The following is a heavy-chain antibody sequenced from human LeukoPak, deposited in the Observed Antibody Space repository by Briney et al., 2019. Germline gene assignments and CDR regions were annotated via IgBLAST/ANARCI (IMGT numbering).Heavy chain of an antibody. D-gene: IGHD1-26*01. CDR3: AKVISLGRVYYFDY. CDR1: GFTVSNNY. J-gene: IGHJ4*02. CDR2: VYDGDTT. Sequence: PGGSLRLSCAASGFTVSNNYMSWVRQAPGKGLEWVSAVYDGDTTYYADSVKGRFTISRDNSKNTLYLQMNSLRAEDTAVYYCAKVISLGRVYYFDYWGQGTLVTVSS. V-gene: IGHV3-53*01.